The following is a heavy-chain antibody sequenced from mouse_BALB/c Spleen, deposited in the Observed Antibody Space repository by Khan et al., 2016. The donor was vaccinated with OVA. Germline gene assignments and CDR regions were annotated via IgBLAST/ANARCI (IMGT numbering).Heavy chain of an antibody. CDR2: MWGDGST. CDR1: GFSLTSYG. CDR3: AKFTPDYYSMDY. D-gene: IGHD1-1*01. V-gene: IGHV2-3*01. J-gene: IGHJ4*01. Sequence: QVQLKQSGPGLVAPSQSLSITCTVSGFSLTSYGVSWVRQPPGKGLEWLGVMWGDGSTNYHSTLISRLIISKDNSKSQVFLKLNSLQTDDTATYYCAKFTPDYYSMDYWGQGTSVTVSS.